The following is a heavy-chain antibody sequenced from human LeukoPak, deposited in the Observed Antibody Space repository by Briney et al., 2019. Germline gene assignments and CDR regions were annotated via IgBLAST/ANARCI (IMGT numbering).Heavy chain of an antibody. CDR2: INGDGSST. Sequence: PGGSLRLSCAASGFTLSYYWMHWVRQAPGKGLVWVSRINGDGSSTNYADSVKGRFTISRDNAKNTLYLEMNSLRAEDTAVYYCTRDPRNKGFDPWGQGTLVTVSS. V-gene: IGHV3-74*01. D-gene: IGHD1/OR15-1a*01. J-gene: IGHJ5*02. CDR1: GFTLSYYW. CDR3: TRDPRNKGFDP.